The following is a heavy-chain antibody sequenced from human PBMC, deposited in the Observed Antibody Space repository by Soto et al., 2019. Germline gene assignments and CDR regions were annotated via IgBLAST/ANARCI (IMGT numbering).Heavy chain of an antibody. J-gene: IGHJ3*01. CDR2: IWYHGNKE. CDR3: ARWNLAGPTIDAFDL. CDR1: GFTFSRNG. V-gene: IGHV3-33*01. D-gene: IGHD5-12*01. Sequence: QEQLVESGGGVVQPGRSLRLSCAASGFTFSRNGMHWIRQAPGKGLEWVAIIWYHGNKENYADSVRGRFTISRDNSKNLVYLQMDSLRVEGTAVYYCARWNLAGPTIDAFDLWGQGTLVTVSS.